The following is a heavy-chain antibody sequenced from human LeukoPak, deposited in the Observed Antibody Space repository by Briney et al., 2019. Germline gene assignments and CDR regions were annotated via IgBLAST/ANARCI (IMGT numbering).Heavy chain of an antibody. Sequence: ASVKVSCKASGYTFTGYYMHWVRQAPGQGLEWKGWINPNSGGTNYAQKFQGWVTMTRDTSISTAYMELSRLRSDDTAVYYCARGGITGTTRGPTRLNDAFDIWGQGTMVTVSS. CDR1: GYTFTGYY. CDR2: INPNSGGT. J-gene: IGHJ3*02. CDR3: ARGGITGTTRGPTRLNDAFDI. V-gene: IGHV1-2*04. D-gene: IGHD1-20*01.